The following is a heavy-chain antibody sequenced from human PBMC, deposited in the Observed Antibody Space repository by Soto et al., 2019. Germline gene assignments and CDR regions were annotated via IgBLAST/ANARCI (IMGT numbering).Heavy chain of an antibody. D-gene: IGHD3-16*01. CDR1: GGSISSSSYY. J-gene: IGHJ4*02. CDR3: ARPRPGLGEFQHPPADY. CDR2: IYYSGST. V-gene: IGHV4-39*01. Sequence: SETLSLTCPVSGGSISSSSYYWGWIRQPPGKGLEWIGSIYYSGSTYYNPSLKSRVTISVDTSKNQFSLKLSSVTAADTAVYYCARPRPGLGEFQHPPADYWGQGTLVTVSS.